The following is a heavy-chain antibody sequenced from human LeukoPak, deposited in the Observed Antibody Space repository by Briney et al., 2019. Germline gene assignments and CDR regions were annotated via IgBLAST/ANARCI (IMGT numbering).Heavy chain of an antibody. D-gene: IGHD6-19*01. CDR2: IRNDGSDK. CDR3: ARDSTGWYYHY. Sequence: GGSLRLSCASSGCTFSSYGMYWVRQAPDKGREWVAFIRNDGSDKYYTGSVKGRFTISRDNSKNTLYLQMNSLRAEHTAAYYCARDSTGWYYHYWGQGTLVTVSS. J-gene: IGHJ4*02. CDR1: GCTFSSYG. V-gene: IGHV3-30*02.